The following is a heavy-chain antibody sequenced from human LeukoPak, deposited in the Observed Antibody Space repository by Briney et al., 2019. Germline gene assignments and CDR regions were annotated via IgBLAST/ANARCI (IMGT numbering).Heavy chain of an antibody. D-gene: IGHD2-21*02. V-gene: IGHV4-61*01. CDR3: ATSQCGSDCYLAGDY. J-gene: IGHJ4*02. CDR1: GGSFNSGSYY. Sequence: SEALSLTCTVSGGSFNSGSYYWSWIRQHPGKGLEWIGYIYYTGITNYNPSLKSRVTISVDTSKNQFSLNLNSVTAADTAAYYCATSQCGSDCYLAGDYWGQGTLVIVSS. CDR2: IYYTGIT.